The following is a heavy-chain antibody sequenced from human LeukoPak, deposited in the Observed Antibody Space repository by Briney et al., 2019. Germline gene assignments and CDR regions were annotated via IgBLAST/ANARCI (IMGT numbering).Heavy chain of an antibody. J-gene: IGHJ5*02. Sequence: KPSATLSLTCTVSGGSISSYYWSWIRQPPGKGLEWIGYIYYSGSTNYNPSLKSRVTISVDTSKNQFSLKLSSVTAADTAVYYCARLTVTARIYNWFDPWGQGTLVTVSS. D-gene: IGHD4-11*01. CDR2: IYYSGST. V-gene: IGHV4-59*01. CDR1: GGSISSYY. CDR3: ARLTVTARIYNWFDP.